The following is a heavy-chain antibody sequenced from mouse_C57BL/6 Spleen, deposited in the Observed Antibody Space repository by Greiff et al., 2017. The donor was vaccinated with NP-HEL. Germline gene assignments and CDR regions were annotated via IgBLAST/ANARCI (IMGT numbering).Heavy chain of an antibody. Sequence: QVQLQQPGTELVKPGASVKLSCKASGYTFTSYWMHWVKQRPGQGLEWIGNINPSNGGTNYNEKFKSKATLTVDKSSSTAYMQLSSLTSEDSAVYYCARPEPGSSYYYAMDYWGQGTSVTVSS. D-gene: IGHD1-1*01. CDR1: GYTFTSYW. CDR3: ARPEPGSSYYYAMDY. CDR2: INPSNGGT. J-gene: IGHJ4*01. V-gene: IGHV1-53*01.